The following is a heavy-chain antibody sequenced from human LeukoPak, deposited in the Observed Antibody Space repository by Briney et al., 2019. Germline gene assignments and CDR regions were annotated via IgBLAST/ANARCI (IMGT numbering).Heavy chain of an antibody. V-gene: IGHV4-4*02. CDR1: GGSISSTNW. J-gene: IGHJ4*02. Sequence: KSSETLSLTCGVSGGSISSTNWWTWVRQPPGKGLEWIGEVHLDGRTNYNPSLESRLTMSVDFSENHISLKLSSVTASDTAIFYCARQGGWGGAASLIEYWGQGTLVTVSS. D-gene: IGHD1-26*01. CDR3: ARQGGWGGAASLIEY. CDR2: VHLDGRT.